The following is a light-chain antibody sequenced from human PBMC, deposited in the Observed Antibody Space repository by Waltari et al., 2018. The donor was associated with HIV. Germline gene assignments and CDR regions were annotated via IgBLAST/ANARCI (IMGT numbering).Light chain of an antibody. CDR1: SSDVGGYNS. J-gene: IGLJ3*02. Sequence: QSALTQPRSMSGSPGQSVTISCTGTSSDVGGYNSVSWYQQHPGKAPKPMVFDVNKRPSGVPDRFSGSKSGNTASLTISGLQAEDEADYYCCSYADKYTWVFGGGTKLTVL. V-gene: IGLV2-11*01. CDR2: DVN. CDR3: CSYADKYTWV.